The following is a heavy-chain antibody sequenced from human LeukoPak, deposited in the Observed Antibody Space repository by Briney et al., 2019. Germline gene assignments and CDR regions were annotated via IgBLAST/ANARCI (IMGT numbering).Heavy chain of an antibody. Sequence: GGSLRLSCAASEFSVGSNYMNWVRQAPGKGLEWVSAISGSGGSTYYADSVKGRFTISRDNSKNTLYLQMSSLRAEDTAVYYCTRVEETATTAAIIRKYSYYYYYMDVWGKGNTVTVSS. CDR3: TRVEETATTAAIIRKYSYYYYYMDV. V-gene: IGHV3-23*01. J-gene: IGHJ6*03. CDR1: EFSVGSNY. CDR2: ISGSGGST. D-gene: IGHD4-11*01.